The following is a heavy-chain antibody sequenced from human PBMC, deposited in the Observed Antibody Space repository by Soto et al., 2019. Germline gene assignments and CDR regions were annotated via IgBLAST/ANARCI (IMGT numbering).Heavy chain of an antibody. V-gene: IGHV5-51*01. Sequence: PGESLKISCNGSGYSFTIYWIGWVRQMPGKGLEWMGIIYPGDSDTRYSPSFQGQVTISADKSISTAYLQWSSLKASDTAMYYCAGASYCSSTSCHPYYYYGMDVWGQGTTVTVSS. CDR3: AGASYCSSTSCHPYYYYGMDV. J-gene: IGHJ6*02. CDR2: IYPGDSDT. CDR1: GYSFTIYW. D-gene: IGHD2-2*01.